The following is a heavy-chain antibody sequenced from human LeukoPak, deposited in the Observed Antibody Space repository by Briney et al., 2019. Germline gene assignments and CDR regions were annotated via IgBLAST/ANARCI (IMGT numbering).Heavy chain of an antibody. CDR1: GFTFSSYG. Sequence: GGSLRLSCAASGFTFSSYGMSWVRQAPGKGLEWVSTISGGGDVTYYADSVKGRFTISRDNSKNTLYLQMNSLRVEDTAFYYCARDSSMLRGPLVIYYFDFWGQGTLVTVSS. V-gene: IGHV3-23*01. D-gene: IGHD3-10*01. J-gene: IGHJ4*02. CDR2: ISGGGDVT. CDR3: ARDSSMLRGPLVIYYFDF.